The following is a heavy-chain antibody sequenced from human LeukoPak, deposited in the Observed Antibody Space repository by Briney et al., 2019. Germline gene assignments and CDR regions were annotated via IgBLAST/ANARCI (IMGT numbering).Heavy chain of an antibody. V-gene: IGHV4-59*08. D-gene: IGHD1-1*01. CDR3: PKLGAAAGTDH. CDR2: VYYSGST. Sequence: SETLSLTCTVSGASITSYYWTWIRQPPGKGLEWIGYVYYSGSTFYTPSLKSRVTISVETSKNQFSLKLRPVTAADPALYYCPKLGAAAGTDHWGPGTLVIVSS. J-gene: IGHJ4*02. CDR1: GASITSYY.